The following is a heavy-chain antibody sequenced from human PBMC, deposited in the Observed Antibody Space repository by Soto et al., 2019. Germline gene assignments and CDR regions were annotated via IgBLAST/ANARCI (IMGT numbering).Heavy chain of an antibody. CDR1: GGSFSGYY. Sequence: SETLSLTCAVYGGSFSGYYWSWIRQPPGKGLEWIGEINHSGSTNYNPSLKSRVTISVDTSKNQFSLKLSSVTAADTAVYYCARTSSSLCYFDYWGQGTLVTVSS. V-gene: IGHV4-34*01. D-gene: IGHD6-13*01. CDR3: ARTSSSLCYFDY. CDR2: INHSGST. J-gene: IGHJ4*02.